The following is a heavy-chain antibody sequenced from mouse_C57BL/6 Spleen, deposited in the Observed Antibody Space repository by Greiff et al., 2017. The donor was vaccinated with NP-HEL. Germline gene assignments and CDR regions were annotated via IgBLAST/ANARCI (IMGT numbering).Heavy chain of an antibody. CDR3: ARDRFITTVVATPFDY. CDR2: ISDGGSYT. V-gene: IGHV5-4*01. D-gene: IGHD1-1*01. CDR1: GFTFSSYA. Sequence: EVQRVESGGGLVKPGGSLKLSCAASGFTFSSYAMSWVPQTPEKRLEWVATISDGGSYTYYPDNVKGRFTISRDNAKNNLYLQMSHLKSEDTAMYYCARDRFITTVVATPFDYWGQGTTLTVSS. J-gene: IGHJ2*01.